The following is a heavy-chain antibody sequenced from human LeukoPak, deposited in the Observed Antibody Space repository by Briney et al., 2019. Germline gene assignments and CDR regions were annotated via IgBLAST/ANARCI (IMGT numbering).Heavy chain of an antibody. CDR1: GGSIRSSSYY. V-gene: IGHV4-39*01. CDR2: IYYSGST. D-gene: IGHD7-27*01. CDR3: ARVKWGGRAFDI. J-gene: IGHJ3*02. Sequence: PSETLSLTCTVSGGSIRSSSYYWGWIRQPPGKGLEWIGNIYYSGSTYYNPSLKSRVTISVDTSKNQFSLKLSSVTAADTAVYDCARVKWGGRAFDICGQGTMVTVSS.